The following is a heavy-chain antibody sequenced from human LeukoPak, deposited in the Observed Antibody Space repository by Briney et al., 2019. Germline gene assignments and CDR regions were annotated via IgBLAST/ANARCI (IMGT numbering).Heavy chain of an antibody. CDR1: GFTFSSYA. V-gene: IGHV3-23*01. J-gene: IGHJ5*01. CDR2: ISGRGDST. Sequence: GGSLRLSCAASGFTFSSYAMSWVRQAPGRGLEWVSGISGRGDSTDYADSVKGRFTISRDNSKNTLYLQMNSLRAEDTAVYYCAKEEWLPDSWGQGTLVTVSS. CDR3: AKEEWLPDS. D-gene: IGHD5-12*01.